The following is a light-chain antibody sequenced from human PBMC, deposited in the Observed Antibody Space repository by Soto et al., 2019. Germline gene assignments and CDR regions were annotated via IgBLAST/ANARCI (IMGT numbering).Light chain of an antibody. Sequence: DIPMTQSPSSLSASVGDRVTITCRASQSISSYLNWYQQNPGKAPKLLIYAASSLQSGVPSRFSGIGSGTDFTLTISILQPEDFATYYCPQSYCPWTFGQGTKVEFK. J-gene: IGKJ1*01. V-gene: IGKV1-39*01. CDR2: AAS. CDR1: QSISSY. CDR3: PQSYCPWT.